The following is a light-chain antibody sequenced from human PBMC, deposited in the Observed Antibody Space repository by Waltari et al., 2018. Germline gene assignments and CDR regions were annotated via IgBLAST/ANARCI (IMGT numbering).Light chain of an antibody. CDR2: DVT. CDR3: SSYTSSTTLRV. CDR1: SSDVCAYNH. V-gene: IGLV2-14*03. J-gene: IGLJ3*02. Sequence: QSALTQPASVSGSPGQSVTISCTGTSSDVCAYNHVSWYQQHPGKAPKLIIYDVTNPPSGFSDRFSGSKSGNTASLTISGLQAEDEADFYCSSYTSSTTLRVFGGGTKLTVL.